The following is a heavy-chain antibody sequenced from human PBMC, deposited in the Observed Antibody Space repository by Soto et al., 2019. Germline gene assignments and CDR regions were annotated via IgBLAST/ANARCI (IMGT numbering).Heavy chain of an antibody. V-gene: IGHV4-31*03. CDR2: IYYSGST. Sequence: SETLSLTCTVSGGSISSGGYYWSWIRQHPGKGLEWIGYIYYSGSTYYNPSLKSRVTISVDTSKNQFSLKLSSVTAADTAVYYCARSQLFSSSGYYYFDYWGQGTLVTVS. J-gene: IGHJ4*02. D-gene: IGHD3-22*01. CDR3: ARSQLFSSSGYYYFDY. CDR1: GGSISSGGYY.